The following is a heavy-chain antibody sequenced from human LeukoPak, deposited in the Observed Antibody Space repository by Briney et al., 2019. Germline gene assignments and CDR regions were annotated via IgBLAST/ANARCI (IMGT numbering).Heavy chain of an antibody. Sequence: PGGSLRLSCAASGFSFSSYGMHWVRQAPGKGLEWVAVISYDGSNKYYADSVKGRFTISRDNSKNTLYLQMNSLRAEDTAVYYCARQARSLETRIPYSDYWGQGTLVTVSS. CDR2: ISYDGSNK. CDR3: ARQARSLETRIPYSDY. CDR1: GFSFSSYG. V-gene: IGHV3-30*03. D-gene: IGHD3-3*01. J-gene: IGHJ4*02.